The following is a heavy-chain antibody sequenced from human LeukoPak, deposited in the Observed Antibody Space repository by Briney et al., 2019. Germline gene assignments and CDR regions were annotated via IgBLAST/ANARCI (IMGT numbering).Heavy chain of an antibody. Sequence: PGGSLRLSCAASGFRFDDYGMNWVRQVPGKGLEWISGVNWNGGSTGYGDSVKGRFTISRDNAENSLYLQMNSLRAEDTALYYCARAVDNYYGSGSYAYWGQGALVTVS. CDR2: VNWNGGST. CDR3: ARAVDNYYGSGSYAY. CDR1: GFRFDDYG. V-gene: IGHV3-20*04. D-gene: IGHD3-10*01. J-gene: IGHJ4*02.